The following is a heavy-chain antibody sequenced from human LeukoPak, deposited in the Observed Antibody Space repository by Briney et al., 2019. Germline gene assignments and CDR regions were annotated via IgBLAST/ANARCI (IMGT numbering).Heavy chain of an antibody. CDR1: GGSISSSSYY. V-gene: IGHV4-39*01. CDR2: IYYSGSP. Sequence: SETLSRTCTVSGGSISSSSYYWGWIRQPPGKGLEWIGSIYYSGSPYYNPSLKRRVTISVDTSKDQFSLKLSSVTAADTAVYYCARRLSYSTSARGYWYFDLWGRGTLVTVSS. CDR3: ARRLSYSTSARGYWYFDL. J-gene: IGHJ2*01. D-gene: IGHD6-6*01.